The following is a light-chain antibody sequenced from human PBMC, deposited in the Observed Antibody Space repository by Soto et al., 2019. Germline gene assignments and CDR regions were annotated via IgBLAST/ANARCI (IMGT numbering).Light chain of an antibody. CDR2: GAS. CDR3: QHYNNWPPDRT. Sequence: EIVMTQSPATLSVSPGERATLSCRASQSVGSNLAWYQQKPGQAPRLLIYGASTRATGIPARFSGSGSGTEFTLTISSLQPEDFAIYFCQHYNNWPPDRTFGQGTKVEIK. J-gene: IGKJ1*01. V-gene: IGKV3-15*01. CDR1: QSVGSN.